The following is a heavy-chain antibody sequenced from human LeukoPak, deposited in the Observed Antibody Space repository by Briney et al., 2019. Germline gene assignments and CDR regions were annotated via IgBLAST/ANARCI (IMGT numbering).Heavy chain of an antibody. CDR2: ISYDGSNK. V-gene: IGHV3-30*18. J-gene: IGHJ6*03. CDR3: AKVYYGSGSYYHPYYYYYMDV. Sequence: GGSLRLSCAASGFTFSSYGMHWVRQAPGKGLEWVAVISYDGSNKYYADSVKGRFTISRDNSKNTLYLQMNSLRAEDTAVYYCAKVYYGSGSYYHPYYYYYMDVWGKGTTVSVFS. D-gene: IGHD3-10*01. CDR1: GFTFSSYG.